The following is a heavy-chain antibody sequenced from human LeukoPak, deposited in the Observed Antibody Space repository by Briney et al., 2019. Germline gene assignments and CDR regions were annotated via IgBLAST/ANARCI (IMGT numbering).Heavy chain of an antibody. CDR2: IKQDGSEK. D-gene: IGHD3-16*01. V-gene: IGHV3-7*03. J-gene: IGHJ4*02. Sequence: GGSLRLSCAASGFTFGDTWMNWVRQVPGQGLERVANIKQDGSEKFYVASVKGRFTISRDNGKSSLYLQMNSLRAEDTAVYYCAKSRITGYFDYWGQGTLVTVSS. CDR1: GFTFGDTW. CDR3: AKSRITGYFDY.